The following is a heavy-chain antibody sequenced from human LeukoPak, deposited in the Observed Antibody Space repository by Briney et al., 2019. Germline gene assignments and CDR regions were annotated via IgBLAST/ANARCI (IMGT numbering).Heavy chain of an antibody. V-gene: IGHV1-2*02. CDR1: GYTFTGYY. Sequence: ASVKVSCKASGYTFTGYYMHWARQAPGQGLEWMGWINPNSGGTNYAQKFQGRVTMTRDTSISTAYMELSRLRSDDTAVYYCARDDYDILTGLVYWGQGTLVTVSS. D-gene: IGHD3-9*01. CDR2: INPNSGGT. J-gene: IGHJ4*02. CDR3: ARDDYDILTGLVY.